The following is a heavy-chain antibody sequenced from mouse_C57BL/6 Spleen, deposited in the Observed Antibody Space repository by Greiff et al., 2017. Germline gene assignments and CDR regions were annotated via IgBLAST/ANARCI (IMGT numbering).Heavy chain of an antibody. Sequence: QVQLQQSGTELVKPGASVKLSCKASGYTFTSYWMHWVKQRPGQGLEWIGNINPSNGGTNYNEKFKSKATLTVDKSSSTAYMQLSSLTSEDSAVYYCARGDYGSSLFDYWGQGTTLTVSS. D-gene: IGHD1-1*01. CDR1: GYTFTSYW. V-gene: IGHV1-53*01. CDR2: INPSNGGT. CDR3: ARGDYGSSLFDY. J-gene: IGHJ2*01.